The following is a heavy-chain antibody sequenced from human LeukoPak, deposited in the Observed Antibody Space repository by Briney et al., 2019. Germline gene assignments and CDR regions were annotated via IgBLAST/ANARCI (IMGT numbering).Heavy chain of an antibody. CDR2: ISSSSSYI. Sequence: GGSLRLSCAASGFTFSSYSMNWVRQAPGKGPEWVSSISSSSSYIYYADSVKGRFTISRDNAKNSLYLQMNSLRAEDTAVYYCAPSVMIPTGDWFDPWGQGTLVTVSP. V-gene: IGHV3-21*01. CDR1: GFTFSSYS. D-gene: IGHD4-17*01. J-gene: IGHJ5*02. CDR3: APSVMIPTGDWFDP.